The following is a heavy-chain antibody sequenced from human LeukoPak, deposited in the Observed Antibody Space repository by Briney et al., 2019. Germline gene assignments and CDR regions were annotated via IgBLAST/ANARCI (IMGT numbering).Heavy chain of an antibody. CDR2: ISSSSSYI. Sequence: GGSLRLSCAASGFTFTSYSMNWVRQAPGKGLEWVSSISSSSSYIYYADSVKGRFTISRDNAKNSLYLQMNSLRAEDTAVYYCTRHGIRSSGWIDYWGQGTLVTVSS. CDR3: TRHGIRSSGWIDY. V-gene: IGHV3-21*01. CDR1: GFTFTSYS. D-gene: IGHD6-19*01. J-gene: IGHJ4*02.